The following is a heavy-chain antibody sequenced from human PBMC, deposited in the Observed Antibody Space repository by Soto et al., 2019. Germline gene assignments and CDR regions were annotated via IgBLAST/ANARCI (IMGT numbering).Heavy chain of an antibody. D-gene: IGHD3-22*01. CDR2: IYSGGST. CDR3: ARGDYYNIAFDI. CDR1: GFTVSSNY. V-gene: IGHV3-66*01. J-gene: IGHJ3*02. Sequence: GGSLIISCAASGFTVSSNYMSWVLQAPGKGLEWVSVIYSGGSTYYADSVKGRFTISRDNSKNTLYLQMNSLRAEDTAVDYCARGDYYNIAFDIWGQGTMFTVSS.